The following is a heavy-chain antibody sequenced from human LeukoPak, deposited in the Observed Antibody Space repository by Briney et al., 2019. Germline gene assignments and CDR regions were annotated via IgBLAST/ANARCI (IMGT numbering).Heavy chain of an antibody. J-gene: IGHJ4*02. Sequence: GGSLRLSCAASGFTFSSYWMNWVRHVPGKGLVWVSRIVSDGSNTNYADSVKGRFTISRDNAKNTLYLQMNSLRVEDTAVYYCARGRPHGNDYWGQGTLVIVSS. CDR1: GFTFSSYW. D-gene: IGHD4-23*01. CDR3: ARGRPHGNDY. CDR2: IVSDGSNT. V-gene: IGHV3-74*01.